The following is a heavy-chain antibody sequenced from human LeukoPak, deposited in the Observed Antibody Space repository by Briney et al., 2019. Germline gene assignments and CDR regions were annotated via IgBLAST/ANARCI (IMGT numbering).Heavy chain of an antibody. V-gene: IGHV3-7*01. CDR3: APNFGSSSHFDY. D-gene: IGHD1-26*01. CDR2: IKQDGSDK. Sequence: PGGSLRLSCAASGFTFSSYWMSWVRQAPGKGLDWVANIKQDGSDKYYVDSVEGRFTISRDNAKNSLYLQMNSLRAEDTAVYYCAPNFGSSSHFDYWGQGTLVTVSS. J-gene: IGHJ4*02. CDR1: GFTFSSYW.